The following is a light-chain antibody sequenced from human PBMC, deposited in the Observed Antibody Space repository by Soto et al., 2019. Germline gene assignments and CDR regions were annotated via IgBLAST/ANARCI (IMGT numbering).Light chain of an antibody. CDR2: EVT. CDR3: CSLTTSHTYV. CDR1: SRDIGNYNY. V-gene: IGLV2-14*01. Sequence: QSVLTQPASVSGSPGQSITISCTGTSRDIGNYNYVSWYQHHPGKAPKLMIYEVTSRPSGVSDRFSGSKSGMTASLTISGLQPEDEADYYCCSLTTSHTYVFGSGTKVTVL. J-gene: IGLJ1*01.